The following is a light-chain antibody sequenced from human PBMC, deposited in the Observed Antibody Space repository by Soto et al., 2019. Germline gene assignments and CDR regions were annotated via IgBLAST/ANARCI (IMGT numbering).Light chain of an antibody. CDR3: QQLNSYPLT. Sequence: DIQMTHSPSSLSACVGDRVTITCRASQSISSYLNWYQQKPGKAPKLLIYAASSLQSGVPSRFSGSGSGTEFTLTISSLQPEDFATYYCQQLNSYPLTFGGGTKVDIK. V-gene: IGKV1-9*01. J-gene: IGKJ4*01. CDR2: AAS. CDR1: QSISSY.